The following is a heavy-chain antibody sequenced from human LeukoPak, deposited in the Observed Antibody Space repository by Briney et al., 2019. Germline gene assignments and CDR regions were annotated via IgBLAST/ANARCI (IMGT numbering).Heavy chain of an antibody. J-gene: IGHJ4*02. CDR2: INPNSGGT. Sequence: ASVKVSCKASGYTFTSYGISWVRQAPGQGLEWMGWINPNSGGTNYAQKFQGRVTMTRDTSISTAYMELSRLRSDDTAVYYCARDYGDYVFDYWGQGTLVTVSS. V-gene: IGHV1-2*02. D-gene: IGHD4-17*01. CDR3: ARDYGDYVFDY. CDR1: GYTFTSYG.